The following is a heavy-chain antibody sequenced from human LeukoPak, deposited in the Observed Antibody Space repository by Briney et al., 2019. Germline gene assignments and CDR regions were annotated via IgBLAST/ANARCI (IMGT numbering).Heavy chain of an antibody. CDR1: GGSINIYY. CDR2: IYNSGNT. CDR3: AKLPAAFDWFDP. V-gene: IGHV4-59*03. D-gene: IGHD2-2*01. J-gene: IGHJ5*02. Sequence: PSETLSLTCTVSGGSINIYYWSWIRQPPGKGLEWIGYIYNSGNTNYNPSLKSRVTISADTSKNQFSLKLSSVTAAGTAVYYCAKLPAAFDWFDPWGQGTLVTVSS.